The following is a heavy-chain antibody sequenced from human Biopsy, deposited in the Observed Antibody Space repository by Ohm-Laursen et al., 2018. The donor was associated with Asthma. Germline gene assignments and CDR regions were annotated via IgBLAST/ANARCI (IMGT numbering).Heavy chain of an antibody. CDR2: ISYDGGNK. CDR3: ARTHERWTSIQDDALDI. V-gene: IGHV3-30*03. D-gene: IGHD4-23*01. Sequence: RFLRLSCTASGYTFSIYDIHWVRQAPGKGLEWVAVISYDGGNKFYGDSVKGRFTLSRDNSRNTLYLQMNSLRVEDTAIYYCARTHERWTSIQDDALDIWGQGTMAIVSS. J-gene: IGHJ3*02. CDR1: GYTFSIYD.